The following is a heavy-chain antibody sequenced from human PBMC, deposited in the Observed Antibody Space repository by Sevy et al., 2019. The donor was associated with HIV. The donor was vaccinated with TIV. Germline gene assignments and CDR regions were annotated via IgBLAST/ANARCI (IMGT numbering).Heavy chain of an antibody. CDR1: GFSFSNSA. J-gene: IGHJ6*02. V-gene: IGHV3-64D*06. CDR2: ISSDGVST. D-gene: IGHD3-3*01. Sequence: GGSLRLSCSGSGFSFSNSAMNWVRQTPGKGLKYVSAISSDGVSTYYTDSVRCSFTISRDNSKNTLYLQMSSPRVEDTAVDYCVKDPDYTFGRGDYGMDVWGQGTTVTVSS. CDR3: VKDPDYTFGRGDYGMDV.